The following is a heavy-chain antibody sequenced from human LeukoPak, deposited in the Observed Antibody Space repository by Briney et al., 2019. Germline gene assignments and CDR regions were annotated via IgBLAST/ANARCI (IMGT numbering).Heavy chain of an antibody. CDR1: GFTFSSYA. V-gene: IGHV4-34*01. CDR2: INHSGST. D-gene: IGHD2-2*01. CDR3: ARGPGRYCSSTSCYFGSGNEDEDY. Sequence: GSLRLSCAASGFTFSSYAMSWIRQPPGKGLEWIGEINHSGSTNYNPSLKSRVTISVDTSKNQFSLKLSSVTAADTAVYYCARGPGRYCSSTSCYFGSGNEDEDYWGQGTLVTVSS. J-gene: IGHJ4*02.